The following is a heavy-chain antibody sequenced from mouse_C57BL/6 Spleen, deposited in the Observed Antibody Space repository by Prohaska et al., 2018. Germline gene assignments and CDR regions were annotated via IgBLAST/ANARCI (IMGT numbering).Heavy chain of an antibody. J-gene: IGHJ4*01. V-gene: IGHV1-26*01. CDR2: INPNNGGT. D-gene: IGHD1-1*01. Sequence: HGESLEWIGDINPNNGGTSYNQKFKGKATLTVDKSSSTAYMELRSLTSEDSAVYYCVFPYYYGSSYVGYAMDYWGQGTSVTVSS. CDR3: VFPYYYGSSYVGYAMDY.